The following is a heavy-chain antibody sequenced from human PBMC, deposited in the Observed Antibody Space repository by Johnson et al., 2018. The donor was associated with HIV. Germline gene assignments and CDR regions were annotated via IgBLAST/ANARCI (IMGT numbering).Heavy chain of an antibody. Sequence: VQLVESGGGVVQPGRSLRLSCAASGFTFSSYAMHWVRQAPGKGLEWVSAVGIAGDTYYPGSVKGRFIISRDNARNSFYLQMNSLRAGDTAVYFCARGGPGYDYDSLQQPFDIWGQGTMVTVSS. CDR3: ARGGPGYDYDSLQQPFDI. D-gene: IGHD3-22*01. CDR1: GFTFSSYA. V-gene: IGHV3-13*01. J-gene: IGHJ3*02. CDR2: VGIAGDT.